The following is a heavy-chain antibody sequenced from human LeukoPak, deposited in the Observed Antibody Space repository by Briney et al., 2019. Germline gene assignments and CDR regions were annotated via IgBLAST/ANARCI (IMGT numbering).Heavy chain of an antibody. CDR1: GFTFSSYA. J-gene: IGHJ4*02. CDR3: ARDPQTTGGQLRYFDCFINPQPTLDY. V-gene: IGHV3-30*04. Sequence: GRSLRLSCAASGFTFSSYAMHWVRQAPGKGLEWVAVISYDGSKKYYADSVKGRFTISRDNSKNTLYLQMNSLRAEDTAVYYCARDPQTTGGQLRYFDCFINPQPTLDYWGQGTLVTVSS. CDR2: ISYDGSKK. D-gene: IGHD3-9*01.